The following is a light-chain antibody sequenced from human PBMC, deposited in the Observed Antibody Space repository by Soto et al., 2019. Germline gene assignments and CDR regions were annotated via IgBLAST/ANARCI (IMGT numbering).Light chain of an antibody. Sequence: IVLTQSPGTLSVSPGERATLSCRASQSVSSSNLAWYQQKPGQAPRVLIYGASSRATGIPDRFSGSGSGTDFTLTISRLEPEDFAVDYCQHYGSSGTFGQGTKVDIK. CDR2: GAS. V-gene: IGKV3-20*01. CDR1: QSVSSSN. CDR3: QHYGSSGT. J-gene: IGKJ1*01.